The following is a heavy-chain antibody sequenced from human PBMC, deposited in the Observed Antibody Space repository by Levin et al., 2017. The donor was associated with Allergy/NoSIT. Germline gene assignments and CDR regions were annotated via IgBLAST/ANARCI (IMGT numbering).Heavy chain of an antibody. CDR3: ARERDVVSNSPIFDY. V-gene: IGHV4-31*03. J-gene: IGHJ4*02. D-gene: IGHD5/OR15-5a*01. CDR1: GGSISSGGYY. Sequence: SQTLSLTCTVSGGSISSGGYYWSWIRQHPGKGLEWIGYIYYSGSTYYNPSLKSRVTISVDTSKNQFSLKLSSVTAADTAVYYCARERDVVSNSPIFDYWGQGTLVTVSS. CDR2: IYYSGST.